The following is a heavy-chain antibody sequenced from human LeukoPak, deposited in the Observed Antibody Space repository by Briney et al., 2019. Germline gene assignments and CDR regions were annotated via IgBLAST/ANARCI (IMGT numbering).Heavy chain of an antibody. V-gene: IGHV3-74*01. D-gene: IGHD3-22*01. Sequence: GGSLRLSCAASGFTFSSYWMHWVRHTPGKGLVWVSRINSDGSSTSYADSVKGRFTISRDNAKNTLYLQMNSLRAEDTAVYYCARDPTRRFYYYDSSGMFDYWGQGTLVTVSS. CDR3: ARDPTRRFYYYDSSGMFDY. J-gene: IGHJ4*02. CDR2: INSDGSST. CDR1: GFTFSSYW.